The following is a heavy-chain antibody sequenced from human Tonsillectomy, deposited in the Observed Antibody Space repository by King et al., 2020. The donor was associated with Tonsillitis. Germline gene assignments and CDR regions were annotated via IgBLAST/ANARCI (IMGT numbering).Heavy chain of an antibody. CDR2: MYRSGTI. J-gene: IGHJ4*02. CDR3: ARYVSGSFDY. D-gene: IGHD1-26*01. V-gene: IGHV4-39*01. CDR1: GGSISSSDPF. Sequence: QLQESGPGVVKPSETLSLTCTVSGGSISSSDPFWAWIRQPPGKGLEWIGYMYRSGTIFKNPSLMSRITISGGTSENRFSLKLSPVTAADPAVYFCARYVSGSFDYWGQGALVTVSS.